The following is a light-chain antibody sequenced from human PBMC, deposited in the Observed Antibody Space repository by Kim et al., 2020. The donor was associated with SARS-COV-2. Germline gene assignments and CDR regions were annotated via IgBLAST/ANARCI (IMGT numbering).Light chain of an antibody. CDR1: STDVGSYNL. CDR3: CSYAGSSTWV. V-gene: IGLV2-23*01. Sequence: QSALTQPASMSGSPGQSITISCTGTSTDVGSYNLVSWYQQHPGKAPKLIIYEDTQRPSGISRRFSGSKSGNTASLRVSGLQAEDEAEYHCCSYAGSSTWVFGGGTQLTVL. CDR2: EDT. J-gene: IGLJ3*02.